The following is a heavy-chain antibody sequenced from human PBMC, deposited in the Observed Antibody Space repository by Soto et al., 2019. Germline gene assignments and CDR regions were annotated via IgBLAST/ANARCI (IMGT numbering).Heavy chain of an antibody. CDR3: ARDMDSNYDGMDV. V-gene: IGHV3-33*01. D-gene: IGHD4-4*01. Sequence: EQSGGGLVQPGRSLRLSCEAAGFTFRNSGMEWIRQAPGKGLEWVARIWYDGSSQYYADSVKGRFTISRDNSKNTLYMEMNSVRVEDTAVYYCARDMDSNYDGMDVWGQGTTVIVSS. CDR2: IWYDGSSQ. J-gene: IGHJ6*02. CDR1: GFTFRNSG.